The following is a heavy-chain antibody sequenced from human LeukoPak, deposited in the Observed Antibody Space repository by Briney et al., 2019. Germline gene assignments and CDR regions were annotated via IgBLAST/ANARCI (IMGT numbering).Heavy chain of an antibody. V-gene: IGHV4-39*01. D-gene: IGHD3-10*01. J-gene: IGHJ4*02. CDR1: GGSTSSSSHY. Sequence: SQTLSPTCTLSGGSTSSSSHYWGWTRHPPGKGLEWIGTIYYTGSTYYNPSLRSRVTISADTSKNQFSLKLSSVTAADTAFYYCARQKYYYGSGFDYWGQGTLVTVSS. CDR2: IYYTGST. CDR3: ARQKYYYGSGFDY.